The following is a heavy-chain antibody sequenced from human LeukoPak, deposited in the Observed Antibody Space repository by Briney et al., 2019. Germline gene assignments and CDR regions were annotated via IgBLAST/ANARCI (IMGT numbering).Heavy chain of an antibody. CDR1: GYSISSGYY. CDR2: IYNSGST. J-gene: IGHJ3*02. CDR3: ARHEERVVTPGAFDI. D-gene: IGHD4-23*01. V-gene: IGHV4-38-2*01. Sequence: SETLSLTCAVSGYSISSGYYWGWSRQPPGKGLEWIGSIYNSGSTNYNPSLKSRVTISVHTSKNQFSLKLSSVTAADTAVYYCARHEERVVTPGAFDIWGQGTMVTVSS.